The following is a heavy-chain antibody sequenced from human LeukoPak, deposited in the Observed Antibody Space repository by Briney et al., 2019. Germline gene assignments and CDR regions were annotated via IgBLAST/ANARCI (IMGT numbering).Heavy chain of an antibody. CDR2: IYYSGST. D-gene: IGHD6-19*01. J-gene: IGHJ6*04. V-gene: IGHV4-59*01. Sequence: SETLSLTCTVSGDSIKNYYWIWIRQSPGKGLEWIGYIYYSGSTNYNPSLKSRVTISVDTSKNQFSLKLSSVTAADTAVYYCARDGGIAVAGTGYYYYYGMDVWGKGTTVTVSS. CDR3: ARDGGIAVAGTGYYYYYGMDV. CDR1: GDSIKNYY.